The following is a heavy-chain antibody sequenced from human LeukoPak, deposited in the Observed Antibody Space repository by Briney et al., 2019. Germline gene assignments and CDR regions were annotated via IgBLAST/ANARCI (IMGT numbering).Heavy chain of an antibody. D-gene: IGHD3-10*01. V-gene: IGHV4-30-4*01. CDR1: GVSISSGDYS. CDR3: ASSSRDYYGSGSYYGPNRYYYGMDV. CDR2: IYYSGST. J-gene: IGHJ6*02. Sequence: PSETLSLTCTVSGVSISSGDYSWSWIRQPPGKGLEWIGYIYYSGSTYYNPSLKSRVTISVDTSKNQFSLKLSSVTAADTAVYYCASSSRDYYGSGSYYGPNRYYYGMDVWGQGTTVTVSS.